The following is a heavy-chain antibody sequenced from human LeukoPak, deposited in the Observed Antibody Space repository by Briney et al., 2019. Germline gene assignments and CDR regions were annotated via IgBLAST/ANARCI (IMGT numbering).Heavy chain of an antibody. J-gene: IGHJ6*03. CDR3: ARTTVTTYYSYYYMDV. Sequence: SETLSLTCTVSGVSLSSYYWSWIRQPPGKGLEWIGYIYFSGSTNYNPSLKSRVTISVDTSKNQFSLKLRSVTAADTAVYYCARTTVTTYYSYYYMDVWGKGTTVTVSS. CDR2: IYFSGST. V-gene: IGHV4-59*01. D-gene: IGHD4-11*01. CDR1: GVSLSSYY.